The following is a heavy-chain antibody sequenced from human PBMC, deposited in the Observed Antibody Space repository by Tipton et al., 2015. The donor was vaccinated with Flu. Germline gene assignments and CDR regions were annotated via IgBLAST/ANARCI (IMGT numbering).Heavy chain of an antibody. CDR2: MNPNSGNT. CDR3: AGLGYDLWRGYSNWMEP. V-gene: IGHV1-8*01. J-gene: IGHJ5*02. D-gene: IGHD3-3*01. CDR1: GYTFTSYD. Sequence: QLVQSGAEVKKPGASVKVSCKASGYTFTSYDINWVRQATGQGLEWMGWMNPNSGNTGYAQKFQGRVTMTRNTSISTAYMELSSLRSEDTAVYYCAGLGYDLWRGYSNWMEPWGQGTMVKVSS.